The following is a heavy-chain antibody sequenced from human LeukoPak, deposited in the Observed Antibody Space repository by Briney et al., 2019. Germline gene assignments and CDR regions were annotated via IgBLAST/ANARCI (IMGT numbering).Heavy chain of an antibody. CDR3: ARGRRVGATGRGDFDI. CDR1: GYTFTGYY. Sequence: ASVKVSFKASGYTFTGYYMHWVRQAPGQGLEWMGRINPNSGGTNYAQKFQGRVTMTRDTYISTAYMELSRLRSDDTAVYYCARGRRVGATGRGDFDIWGQGTMVTVSS. CDR2: INPNSGGT. D-gene: IGHD1-26*01. V-gene: IGHV1-2*06. J-gene: IGHJ3*02.